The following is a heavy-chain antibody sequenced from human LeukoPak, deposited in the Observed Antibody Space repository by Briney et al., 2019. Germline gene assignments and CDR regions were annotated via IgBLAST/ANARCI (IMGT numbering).Heavy chain of an antibody. CDR3: ARVYYDSSGYYPFDY. CDR1: GGSISSDY. Sequence: PSETLSLTSTVAGGSISSDYSSWILHPPPNRLYCSRRIYTSGSTNYNPSLKSRVTISVDTSKNQFSLKLSSVTAADTAVYYCARVYYDSSGYYPFDYWGQGTLVTVSS. V-gene: IGHV4-4*08. D-gene: IGHD3-22*01. J-gene: IGHJ4*02. CDR2: IYTSGST.